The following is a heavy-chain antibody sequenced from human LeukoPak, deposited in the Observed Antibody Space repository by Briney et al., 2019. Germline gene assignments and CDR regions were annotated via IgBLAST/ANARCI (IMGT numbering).Heavy chain of an antibody. Sequence: GGSLRLSCAASGFSLSSYWMHWVRQAPGKGLVWVSRINSDGSSTSYADSVKGRFTISRDNAKNTLYLQMNSLRAEDTAVYYCARARCSGGSCYFFYWGQGTLVTVSS. V-gene: IGHV3-74*01. CDR2: INSDGSST. CDR1: GFSLSSYW. CDR3: ARARCSGGSCYFFY. J-gene: IGHJ4*02. D-gene: IGHD2-15*01.